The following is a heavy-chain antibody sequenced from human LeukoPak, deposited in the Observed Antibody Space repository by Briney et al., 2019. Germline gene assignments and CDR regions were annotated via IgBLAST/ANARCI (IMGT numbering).Heavy chain of an antibody. CDR1: GFTFSSYA. D-gene: IGHD3-9*01. CDR3: AKDQLLPLRYFDWRGSGYFDY. V-gene: IGHV3-64*04. CDR2: ISSNGGST. J-gene: IGHJ4*02. Sequence: GGSLRLSCSASGFTFSSYAMHWVRQAPGRGLEYVSAISSNGGSTYYADSVKGRFTISRDNSKNTLYLQMNSLRAEDTAVYYCAKDQLLPLRYFDWRGSGYFDYWGQGTLVTVSS.